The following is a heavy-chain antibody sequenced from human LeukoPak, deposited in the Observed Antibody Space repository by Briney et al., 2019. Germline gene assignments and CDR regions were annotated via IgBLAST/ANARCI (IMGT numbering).Heavy chain of an antibody. D-gene: IGHD5-18*01. CDR3: ARERGGYSYGLDAFDI. CDR1: GFTFSSYW. J-gene: IGHJ3*02. CDR2: IKQDGSEK. Sequence: GGSLRLSCAASGFTFSSYWMSWVRQAPGKGLEWEANIKQDGSEKYYVDSVKGRFTISRDNAKNSLYLQMNSLRAEDTAVYYCARERGGYSYGLDAFDIWGQGTMVTVSS. V-gene: IGHV3-7*01.